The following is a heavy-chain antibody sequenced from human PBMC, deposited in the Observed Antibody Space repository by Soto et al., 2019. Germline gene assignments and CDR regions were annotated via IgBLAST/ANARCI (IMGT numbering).Heavy chain of an antibody. CDR2: ISAYNGNT. Sequence: QVNLVQSGAEVKKPGASVKVSCKASGYNFTSYGISWVRQAPGQGLEWMGWISAYNGNTNYAQKLQGRVTMTTDTTTSTAYMELRSLRADETAVYFCASVDGPYYLPFDCWGQGTLVTVSS. CDR3: ASVDGPYYLPFDC. D-gene: IGHD3-10*01. J-gene: IGHJ4*02. V-gene: IGHV1-18*01. CDR1: GYNFTSYG.